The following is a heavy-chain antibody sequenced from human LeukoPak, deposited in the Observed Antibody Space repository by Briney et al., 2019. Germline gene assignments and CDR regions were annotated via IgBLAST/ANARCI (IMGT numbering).Heavy chain of an antibody. V-gene: IGHV3-74*01. J-gene: IGHJ4*02. Sequence: GGSLRLSCAASGFNFRDYWMHWVRQAPGEGLVWVSRILSDGSGTSSTIYADSVKGRFTTSRDNAKNTLYLQMNSLRADDTAVYYCARDGSLPDYWGQGTLVTVSS. D-gene: IGHD2-15*01. CDR1: GFNFRDYW. CDR2: ILSDGSGTSST. CDR3: ARDGSLPDY.